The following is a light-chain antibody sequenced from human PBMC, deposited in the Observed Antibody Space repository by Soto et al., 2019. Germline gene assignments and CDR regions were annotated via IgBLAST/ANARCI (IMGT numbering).Light chain of an antibody. CDR3: SSYTTGSTLV. CDR2: EVN. Sequence: QSVLTQPASVSGSPGQSITISCTGTSSDVGGYSHVAWYQQYPGKAPKLMIFEVNNRPSGVSDRFSGSKSGNTASLTISGLQADDEADYYCSSYTTGSTLVFGGGTKLTVL. V-gene: IGLV2-14*01. J-gene: IGLJ2*01. CDR1: SSDVGGYSH.